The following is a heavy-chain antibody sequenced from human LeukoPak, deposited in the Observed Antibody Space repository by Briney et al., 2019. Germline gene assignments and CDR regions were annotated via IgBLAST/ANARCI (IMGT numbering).Heavy chain of an antibody. CDR2: IYPGDSDT. Sequence: GESLKISCKGSGYSFTSYWIGWVRQMPGKGLKWMGIIYPGDSDTRYSPSFQGQVTISADKSTTTAYLQWGSLKASDTAIYYCARHSDCRTSKCSGGNFYYMDVWGKGTTVTVSS. CDR1: GYSFTSYW. CDR3: ARHSDCRTSKCSGGNFYYMDV. J-gene: IGHJ6*03. V-gene: IGHV5-51*01. D-gene: IGHD3-16*01.